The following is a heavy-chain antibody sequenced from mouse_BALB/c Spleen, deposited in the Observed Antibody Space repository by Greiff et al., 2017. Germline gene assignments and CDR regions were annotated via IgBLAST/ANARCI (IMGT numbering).Heavy chain of an antibody. Sequence: DVMLVESGGGLVQPGGSRKLSCAASGFTFSSFGMHWVRQAPEKGLEWVAYISSGSSTIYYADTVKGRFTISRDNPKNTLFLQMTSLRSEDTAMYYCARRELRRGLDYWGQGTSVTVSS. V-gene: IGHV5-17*02. J-gene: IGHJ4*01. CDR2: ISSGSSTI. CDR1: GFTFSSFG. CDR3: ARRELRRGLDY. D-gene: IGHD2-4*01.